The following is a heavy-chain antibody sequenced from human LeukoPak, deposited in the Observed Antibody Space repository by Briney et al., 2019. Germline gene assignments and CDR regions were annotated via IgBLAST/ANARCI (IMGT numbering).Heavy chain of an antibody. Sequence: GGSLRLSCAASGFTFSSYEMNWVRQAPGKGLEWVSYISSSGSTIYYADSVKGRFTISRDNAKNSLYLQMNSLRAEDTAVYYCATNMVRGVIGKSNDYWGQGTLVTVSS. V-gene: IGHV3-48*03. D-gene: IGHD3-10*01. CDR3: ATNMVRGVIGKSNDY. CDR2: ISSSGSTI. J-gene: IGHJ4*02. CDR1: GFTFSSYE.